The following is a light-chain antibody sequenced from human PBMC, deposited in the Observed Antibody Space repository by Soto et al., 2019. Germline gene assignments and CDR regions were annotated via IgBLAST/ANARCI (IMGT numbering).Light chain of an antibody. Sequence: SVLAQPPPLSGAPGQSITLSRPGTSKDVGSYNLVSWYQQHPGKAPKLMIYEVSKRPSGVSNRFSGSKSGDTASLTISGLQAEDEADYYCCSYAGSSTPYVFGTGTKVTVL. V-gene: IGLV2-23*02. J-gene: IGLJ1*01. CDR3: CSYAGSSTPYV. CDR2: EVS. CDR1: SKDVGSYNL.